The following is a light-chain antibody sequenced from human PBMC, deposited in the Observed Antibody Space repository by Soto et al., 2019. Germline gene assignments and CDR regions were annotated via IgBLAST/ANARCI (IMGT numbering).Light chain of an antibody. Sequence: DIHMTQSPSSLSASVGDTVTITCRASQNIDMYLNWYQQKPWKAPRVLISGASNLQSGVPSRFSGSGSGTDFTLTISSLQSEDFASYFGQHTFNSPTWTFGQGTKVDIK. CDR1: QNIDMY. CDR2: GAS. V-gene: IGKV1-39*01. J-gene: IGKJ1*01. CDR3: QHTFNSPTWT.